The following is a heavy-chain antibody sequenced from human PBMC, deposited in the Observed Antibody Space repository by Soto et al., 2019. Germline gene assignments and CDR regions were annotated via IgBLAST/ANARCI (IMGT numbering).Heavy chain of an antibody. Sequence: SCKASGYTFTGYYMHWVRQAPGQGLEWMGWINPNSGGTKYAQKFQGRVTLTRAKSTSTAYMELSSLRSEDTAVYYCARGGYSSGWSNYWGQGTLVTVSS. J-gene: IGHJ4*02. CDR2: INPNSGGT. CDR3: ARGGYSSGWSNY. CDR1: GYTFTGYY. D-gene: IGHD6-19*01. V-gene: IGHV1-2*02.